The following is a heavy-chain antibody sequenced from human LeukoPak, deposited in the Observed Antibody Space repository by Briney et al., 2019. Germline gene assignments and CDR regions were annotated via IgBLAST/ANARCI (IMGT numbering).Heavy chain of an antibody. D-gene: IGHD3-9*01. CDR2: IWHDGSNK. V-gene: IGHV3-33*01. CDR3: SREYFDWSRNYYYGMDV. J-gene: IGHJ6*02. Sequence: AGGSLRLSCAASGFTFNNYGMHWVRQAPGKGLEWMALIWHDGSNKYYADSVKGRFTISRDNSKNTLYLQTNSLRAEDTAVYYCSREYFDWSRNYYYGMDVWGQGTTVTVSS. CDR1: GFTFNNYG.